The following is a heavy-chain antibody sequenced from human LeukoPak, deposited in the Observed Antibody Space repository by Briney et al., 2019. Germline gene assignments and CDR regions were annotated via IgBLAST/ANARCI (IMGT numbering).Heavy chain of an antibody. V-gene: IGHV4-31*03. D-gene: IGHD3-22*01. CDR3: ARVSSGYHLDY. CDR2: IYYSGST. J-gene: IGHJ4*02. Sequence: SETLSLTCTVSGGSISSGGYYWSWIRQHPGKGLEWIGYIYYSGSTYYNPFLESRVTISVDTSKNQFSLKLSSVTAADTAVYYCARVSSGYHLDYWGQGTLVTVSS. CDR1: GGSISSGGYY.